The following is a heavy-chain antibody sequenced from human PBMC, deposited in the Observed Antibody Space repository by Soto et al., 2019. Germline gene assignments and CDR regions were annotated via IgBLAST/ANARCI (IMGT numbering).Heavy chain of an antibody. Sequence: GASVKVSCKASGYTFTSYGISWVRQAPGQGLEGMGWISAYNGNTNYAQKLQGRVTMTTDTSTSTAYMELRSLRSEDTAVYYCERSIGVVRTSNWLDPWGQGTLVTVSS. CDR1: GYTFTSYG. CDR2: ISAYNGNT. J-gene: IGHJ5*02. V-gene: IGHV1-18*01. D-gene: IGHD3-3*01. CDR3: ERSIGVVRTSNWLDP.